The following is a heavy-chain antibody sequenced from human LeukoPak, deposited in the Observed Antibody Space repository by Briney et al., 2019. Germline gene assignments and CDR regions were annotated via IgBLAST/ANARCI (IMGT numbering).Heavy chain of an antibody. Sequence: SVKVSCKASGGTFSSYAISWVRQAPGQGLEWMGGIIPIFGTANYAQKFQGRVTITADESTSTAYMELSSLRSEDTAVYYCVRDGEVIIKPAASFPHDAFDIWGQGTMVIVSS. CDR1: GGTFSSYA. D-gene: IGHD3-10*01. V-gene: IGHV1-69*01. CDR3: VRDGEVIIKPAASFPHDAFDI. J-gene: IGHJ3*02. CDR2: IIPIFGTA.